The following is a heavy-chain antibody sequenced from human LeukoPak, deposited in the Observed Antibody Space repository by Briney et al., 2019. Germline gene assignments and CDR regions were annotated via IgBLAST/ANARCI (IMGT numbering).Heavy chain of an antibody. V-gene: IGHV3-48*01. Sequence: GGSLRLSCAASGFTFSNFNMNWVRQAPGKGLEWISYISGTSATIYYADSVKGRFTISRDNAKNSLYLQMNSLRVEDTAVYYGARDSSAGSSGFWGQGTLVTVSS. CDR1: GFTFSNFN. J-gene: IGHJ4*02. CDR3: ARDSSAGSSGF. D-gene: IGHD6-25*01. CDR2: ISGTSATI.